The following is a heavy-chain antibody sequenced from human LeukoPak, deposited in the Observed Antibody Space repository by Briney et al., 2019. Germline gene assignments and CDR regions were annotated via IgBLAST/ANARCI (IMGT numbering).Heavy chain of an antibody. Sequence: GGSLRLSCAASGFTFSDYYMSWIRQAPGKGLEWVSYISSSGSTIYYADSVKGRFTISRDNAKNSLYLQMNSLRAEDTAVYYCARDAAGSSHDAFDIWGQGTMVTVSS. CDR1: GFTFSDYY. J-gene: IGHJ3*02. CDR2: ISSSGSTI. V-gene: IGHV3-11*04. CDR3: ARDAAGSSHDAFDI. D-gene: IGHD6-13*01.